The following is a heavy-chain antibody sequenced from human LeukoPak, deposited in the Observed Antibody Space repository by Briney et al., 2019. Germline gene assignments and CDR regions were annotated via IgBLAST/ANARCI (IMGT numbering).Heavy chain of an antibody. V-gene: IGHV4-39*01. D-gene: IGHD3-3*01. CDR2: IYYSGST. J-gene: IGHJ5*02. CDR1: GGSISSSSYY. CDR3: AKYYDFWSAYGWFDP. Sequence: SETLSLTCTVSGGSISSSSYYWGWIRQPPGKGLEWIGSIYYSGSTYYNPSLKSRVTISVDTSKNQFSLKLSSVTAADTAVYYCAKYYDFWSAYGWFDPWGQGTLVTVSS.